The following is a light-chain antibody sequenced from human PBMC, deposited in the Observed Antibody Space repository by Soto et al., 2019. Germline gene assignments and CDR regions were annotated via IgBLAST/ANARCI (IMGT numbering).Light chain of an antibody. CDR1: LLSKKF. J-gene: IGLJ3*02. V-gene: IGLV3-10*01. CDR2: EDK. CDR3: YSTDSSGNHWV. Sequence: SYELTQPPSVSVSPGQTARITCSGDLLSKKFLYWYQQKSGQAPLVVIYEDKKRPSGIPERFSGFISGTTATLTISGAQVEDEGDYYCYSTDSSGNHWVFGGGTQLTV.